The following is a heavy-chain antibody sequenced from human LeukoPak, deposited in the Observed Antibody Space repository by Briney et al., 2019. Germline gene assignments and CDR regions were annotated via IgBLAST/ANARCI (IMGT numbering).Heavy chain of an antibody. V-gene: IGHV3-72*01. D-gene: IGHD5-12*01. CDR3: ARYSGYDSPFDY. CDR2: TRNKANSYTT. CDR1: GFTFSDHY. Sequence: GGSLRLSCAASGFTFSDHYMDWARQAPGKGLEWVGRTRNKANSYTTEYAASVKGRFTISRDDSKNSLYLQMNSLKTEDTAVYYCARYSGYDSPFDYWGQGTLVTVSS. J-gene: IGHJ4*02.